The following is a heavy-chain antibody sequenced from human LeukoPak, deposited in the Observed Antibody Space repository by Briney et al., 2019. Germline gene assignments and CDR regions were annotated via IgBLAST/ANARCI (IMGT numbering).Heavy chain of an antibody. D-gene: IGHD3-22*01. CDR2: VRSKTHTYAT. CDR1: GFTFSCSA. V-gene: IGHV3-73*01. Sequence: PGESLRLSCAAPGFTFSCSAIHWVRQASGKGLEWVGRVRSKTHTYATAYAASVKGRFTLSRDGSKNTAYLQMNSLKTEDTAVYYCTRHGGRDYYDSTEDGVDIWGQGTMVTVSS. CDR3: TRHGGRDYYDSTEDGVDI. J-gene: IGHJ3*02.